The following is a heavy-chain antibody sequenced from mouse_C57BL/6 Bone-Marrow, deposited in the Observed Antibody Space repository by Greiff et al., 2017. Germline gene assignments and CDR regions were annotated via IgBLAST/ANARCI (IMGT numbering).Heavy chain of an antibody. CDR1: GYSITSGYY. Sequence: ESGPGLVKPSQSLSLTCSVTGYSITSGYYWNWIRQFPGNKLEWMGYISYDGSNNYNPSLKNRISITRDTSKNQFFLKLNSVTTEDTATYYCAREDGFITTFAYWGQGTLVTVSA. D-gene: IGHD1-1*01. CDR3: AREDGFITTFAY. CDR2: ISYDGSN. V-gene: IGHV3-6*01. J-gene: IGHJ3*01.